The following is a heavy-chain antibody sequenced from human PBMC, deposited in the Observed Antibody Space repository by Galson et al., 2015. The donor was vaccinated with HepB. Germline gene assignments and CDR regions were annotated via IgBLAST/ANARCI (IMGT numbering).Heavy chain of an antibody. CDR1: GFTFKSYA. V-gene: IGHV3-33*01. J-gene: IGHJ6*03. CDR3: ARDASGVVPAPMSYMDV. CDR2: IWFDGRKT. Sequence: SLRLSCAAPGFTFKSYAMHWVRQAPGKGLDWVAVIWFDGRKTYYGDSVQGRFTVSRDNSKNTVYLQMSSLRVEDTAVYYCARDASGVVPAPMSYMDVWGKGTTVTVSS. D-gene: IGHD3-10*01.